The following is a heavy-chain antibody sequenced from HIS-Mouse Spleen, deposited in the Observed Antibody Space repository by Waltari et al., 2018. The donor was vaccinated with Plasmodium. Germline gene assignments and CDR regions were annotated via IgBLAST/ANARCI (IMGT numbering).Heavy chain of an antibody. V-gene: IGHV1-2*02. J-gene: IGHJ4*02. CDR2: INHNSGGT. D-gene: IGHD6-13*01. Sequence: QVQLVQSGAEVKKPGASVKVSCKASGYTFTGYYMHWVRQAPGQGLEWMGWINHNSGGTNYEQKFQGRVTMTRDTSISTAYMELSRLRSDDTAVYYCARDLAAAGHFDYWGQGTLVTVSS. CDR3: ARDLAAAGHFDY. CDR1: GYTFTGYY.